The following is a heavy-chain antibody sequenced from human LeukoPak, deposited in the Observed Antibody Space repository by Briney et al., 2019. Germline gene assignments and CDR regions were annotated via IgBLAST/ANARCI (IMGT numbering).Heavy chain of an antibody. Sequence: GGSLRLSCAASGFTVSSNHMSWVRQAPGKGLEWVSVIYSGGSTYYADSVKGRFTISRDNSKNTLSLQMNSLRAEDTAVYYCAKVSEAFDIWGQGTMATVSS. CDR3: AKVSEAFDI. CDR2: IYSGGST. CDR1: GFTVSSNH. J-gene: IGHJ3*02. V-gene: IGHV3-53*01.